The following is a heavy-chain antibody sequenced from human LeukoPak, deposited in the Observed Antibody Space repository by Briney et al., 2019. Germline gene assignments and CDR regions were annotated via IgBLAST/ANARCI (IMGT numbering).Heavy chain of an antibody. CDR2: TSGSGDST. CDR1: GLTFSSYG. V-gene: IGHV3-23*01. D-gene: IGHD3-10*01. J-gene: IGHJ3*02. Sequence: PGGSLRLSCAASGLTFSSYGMNWVRQAPGKGLEWVSSTSGSGDSTYHADSVRGRFTVSRDNSKNTLYLQMKSLRAEDTAVYYCAKVTGSGSYLADAFDIWGHGTVVPVSS. CDR3: AKVTGSGSYLADAFDI.